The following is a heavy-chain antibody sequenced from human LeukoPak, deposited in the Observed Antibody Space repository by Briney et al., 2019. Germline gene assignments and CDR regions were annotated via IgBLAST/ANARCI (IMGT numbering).Heavy chain of an antibody. J-gene: IGHJ5*02. V-gene: IGHV3-48*01. CDR2: ISSASNTI. Sequence: GGSLRLSCAASGFTFSSYSTNWVRQAPGKGLEWVSYISSASNTIYYADSVKGRFTISRDSAKNSLYLQMNSLRAEDTAMYYCARDGWFGDYNWFDPWGQGTLVTVSS. CDR3: ARDGWFGDYNWFDP. D-gene: IGHD3-10*01. CDR1: GFTFSSYS.